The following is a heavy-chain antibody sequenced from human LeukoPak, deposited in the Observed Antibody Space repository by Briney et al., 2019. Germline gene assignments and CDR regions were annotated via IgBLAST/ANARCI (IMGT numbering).Heavy chain of an antibody. CDR2: IIPSGGTT. CDR1: GYTFTSYY. J-gene: IGHJ4*02. Sequence: ASVKVSCKASGYTFTSYYMHWVRQAPGKGLEWMGLIIPSGGTTSYAQKFQGRLTMTRDTSTSTVYMELSSLRSEDTAVYYCARGQYYDFSGNFDYWGQGTLVTVSS. CDR3: ARGQYYDFSGNFDY. V-gene: IGHV1-46*01. D-gene: IGHD3-3*01.